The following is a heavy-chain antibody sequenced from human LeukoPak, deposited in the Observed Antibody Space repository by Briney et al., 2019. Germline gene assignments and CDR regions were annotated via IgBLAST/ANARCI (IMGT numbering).Heavy chain of an antibody. CDR1: GFTFSRYW. D-gene: IGHD3-10*01. J-gene: IGHJ3*02. CDR3: ARGRSITLLRGVAMSDGFDI. CDR2: INSDGSST. Sequence: PGGSLRLSCAASGFTFSRYWMHWVRQAPGKGLLWVSRINSDGSSTYYADSVKGRFTISRDNAKNLLFLQMNGLRAEDTALYYCARGRSITLLRGVAMSDGFDIWGQGAMVAVSS. V-gene: IGHV3-74*01.